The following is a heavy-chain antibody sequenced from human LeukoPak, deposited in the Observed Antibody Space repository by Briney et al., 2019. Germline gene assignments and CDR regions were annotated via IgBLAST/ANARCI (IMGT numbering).Heavy chain of an antibody. D-gene: IGHD2-15*01. CDR3: ARDRLLNGSWFAP. V-gene: IGHV3-21*01. CDR2: ISSSSSYI. J-gene: IGHJ5*02. CDR1: GFTFSSYS. Sequence: GGSLRLSCAASGFTFSSYSMNSVRQAPGKGLEWVSSISSSSSYIYYADSVNGRFTISRDNAKNSLYLQMNGLRAEDTAVYYCARDRLLNGSWFAPWGQGTLVTVSS.